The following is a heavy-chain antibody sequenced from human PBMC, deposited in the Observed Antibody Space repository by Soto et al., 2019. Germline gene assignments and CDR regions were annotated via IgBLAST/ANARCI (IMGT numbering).Heavy chain of an antibody. CDR1: GFTFSSYA. D-gene: IGHD6-13*01. J-gene: IGHJ5*02. CDR3: AKIGQQGGWFDP. Sequence: EVPLLESGGGLIQPGGSLRLSCAASGFTFSSYAMSWVRQAPGKGLEWVSAISGSGGSTYYADSVKGRFTISRDNSKNTLYLQMNSLRAEDTAVYYCAKIGQQGGWFDPWGQGTLVTVSS. V-gene: IGHV3-23*01. CDR2: ISGSGGST.